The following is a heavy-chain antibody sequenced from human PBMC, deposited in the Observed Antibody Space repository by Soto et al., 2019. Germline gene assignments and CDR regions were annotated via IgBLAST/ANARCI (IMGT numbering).Heavy chain of an antibody. V-gene: IGHV3-48*03. J-gene: IGHJ4*02. CDR1: GFTFGDSA. CDR2: ISSSGSTI. Sequence: GGSLRLSCTASGFTFGDSAMSWVRQAPGKGLEWVSYISSSGSTIYYADSVKGRFTISRDNAKNSLYLQMNSLRAEDTAVYYCCIAAAGYFDYWGQGTLVTVSS. CDR3: CIAAAGYFDY. D-gene: IGHD6-6*01.